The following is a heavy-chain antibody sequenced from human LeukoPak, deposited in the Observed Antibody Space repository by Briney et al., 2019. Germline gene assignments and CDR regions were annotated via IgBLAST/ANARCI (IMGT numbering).Heavy chain of an antibody. CDR3: ARGRKYSYGYTVTELGSGYFDY. D-gene: IGHD5-18*01. J-gene: IGHJ4*02. CDR1: GYTFTSYY. CDR2: INPSGGST. V-gene: IGHV1-46*01. Sequence: GASVKVSCKASGYTFTSYYMHWVRQAPGQGLEWMGIINPSGGSTSYAQKFQGRVTMTRDTSTSTVYMELSSLRSEDTAVYYCARGRKYSYGYTVTELGSGYFDYWGQGTLVTVSS.